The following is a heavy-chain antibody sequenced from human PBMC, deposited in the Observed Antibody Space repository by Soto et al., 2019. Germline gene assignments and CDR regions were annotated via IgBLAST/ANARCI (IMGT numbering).Heavy chain of an antibody. CDR2: VIPLLNIK. J-gene: IGHJ4*02. CDR3: ARYDLYYGSGRQKFEL. V-gene: IGHV1-69*02. CDR1: GGTFTSHT. Sequence: ASVKVSCKASGGTFTSHTSNWVRQAPGQGLEWMGRVIPLLNIKNYAQIFQGRLTITADISTNTSYMELGSLTSDDSAVYFCARYDLYYGSGRQKFELRGRGTPVTVSS. D-gene: IGHD3-10*01.